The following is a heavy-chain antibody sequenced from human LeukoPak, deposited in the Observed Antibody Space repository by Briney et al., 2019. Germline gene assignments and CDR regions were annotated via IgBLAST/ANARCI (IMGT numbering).Heavy chain of an antibody. CDR3: AKSATHWSGYASHHDY. CDR1: GFTFSSYA. D-gene: IGHD3-3*01. V-gene: IGHV3-23*01. J-gene: IGHJ4*02. Sequence: PGGSLRLSCAASGFTFSSYAMSWVRQAPGKGLEWVSAISGSGGSTYYADSVKGRFTISRDNSKNTLYLQMNSLRAEDTAVYYCAKSATHWSGYASHHDYWGQGTLVTVSS. CDR2: ISGSGGST.